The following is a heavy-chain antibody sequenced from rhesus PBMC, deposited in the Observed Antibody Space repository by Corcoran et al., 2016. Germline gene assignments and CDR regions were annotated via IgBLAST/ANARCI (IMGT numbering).Heavy chain of an antibody. J-gene: IGHJ5-1*01. Sequence: QVQLVQSGAEVKKPGSSVKVSCKASGYTFTDYYIHWGLQAPRPGLAGMGGINPYNGNTKYAQKFQGRVTVTRDTSTSTAYMDLSSLRSEDTAVYYCARVPRYGSTYYRFDVWGAGVLVTVSS. V-gene: IGHV1S2*01. D-gene: IGHD4-29*01. CDR3: ARVPRYGSTYYRFDV. CDR1: GYTFTDYY. CDR2: INPYNGNT.